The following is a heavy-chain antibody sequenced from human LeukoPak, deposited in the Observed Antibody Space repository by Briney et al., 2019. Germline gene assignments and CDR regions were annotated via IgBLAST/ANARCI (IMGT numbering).Heavy chain of an antibody. CDR3: ARSHSSGWNPFDY. CDR1: GGSISSYY. J-gene: IGHJ4*02. Sequence: ASETLSLTCTVSGGSISSYYWSWIRQPPGKGLEWIGFIYYSGSTYYNPSLKSRVTISVDTAKNQFSLKLSSVTAADTAVYYCARSHSSGWNPFDYWGQGTLVTVSS. V-gene: IGHV4-59*08. D-gene: IGHD6-19*01. CDR2: IYYSGST.